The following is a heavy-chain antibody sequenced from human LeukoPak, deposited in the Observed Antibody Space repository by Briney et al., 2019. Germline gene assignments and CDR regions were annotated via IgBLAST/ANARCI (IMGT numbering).Heavy chain of an antibody. D-gene: IGHD2-21*02. CDR3: ARSCGGDCYTPLLRYGMDV. CDR1: GYTFTSYG. V-gene: IGHV1-18*01. Sequence: EASVTVSCTSSGYTFTSYGISWVRQAPGQGMEWMGLISAYNGNTNCSQKLQGRVTMTIYTSTSTAYMELRSLRSDDTAVYYCARSCGGDCYTPLLRYGMDVWGQGTTVTVSS. J-gene: IGHJ6*02. CDR2: ISAYNGNT.